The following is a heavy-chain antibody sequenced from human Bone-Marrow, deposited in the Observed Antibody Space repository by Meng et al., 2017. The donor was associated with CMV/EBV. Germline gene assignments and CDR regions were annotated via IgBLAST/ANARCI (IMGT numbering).Heavy chain of an antibody. D-gene: IGHD6-13*01. CDR3: ARDMTTGYSSWYFDL. V-gene: IGHV3-74*01. Sequence: GESLKISCAASGFSFSTYWMHWVRQAPGKGLVWVARISSDGSSTSYADSVKGRFTFSRDNAKNTMYVQMNSLRAEDTAVYYCARDMTTGYSSWYFDLWGRGTRVTGSS. CDR1: GFSFSTYW. CDR2: ISSDGSST. J-gene: IGHJ2*01.